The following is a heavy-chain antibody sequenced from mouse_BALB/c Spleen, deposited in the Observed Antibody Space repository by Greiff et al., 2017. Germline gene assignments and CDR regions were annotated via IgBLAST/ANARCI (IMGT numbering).Heavy chain of an antibody. CDR1: GFTFSDYY. V-gene: IGHV5-4*02. Sequence: EVKLVESGGGLVKPGGSLKLSCAASGFTFSDYYMYWVRQTPEKRLEWVATISEGGSYTYYPDSVKGRFTISRDNAKNNLYLQMSSLKSEDTAMYYCARDSSFDYWGQGTTLTVSS. J-gene: IGHJ2*01. D-gene: IGHD3-1*01. CDR2: ISEGGSYT. CDR3: ARDSSFDY.